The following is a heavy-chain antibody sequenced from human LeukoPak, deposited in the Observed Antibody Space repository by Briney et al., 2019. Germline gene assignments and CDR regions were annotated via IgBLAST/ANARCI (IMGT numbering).Heavy chain of an antibody. CDR3: ARHRVGVTRDFDY. Sequence: SETLSLTCTVSGGSISNYYWSWIRQSPGKGLEWIGYIYYSGSTNYNPSLKSRVTISVDTSKNQFSLKLSSVTGADTAVYYCARHRVGVTRDFDYGGQGTLVTVS. V-gene: IGHV4-59*08. CDR2: IYYSGST. J-gene: IGHJ4*02. D-gene: IGHD1-26*01. CDR1: GGSISNYY.